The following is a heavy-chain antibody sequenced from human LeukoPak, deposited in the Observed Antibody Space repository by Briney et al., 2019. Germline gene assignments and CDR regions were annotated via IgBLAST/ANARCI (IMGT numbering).Heavy chain of an antibody. V-gene: IGHV3-48*03. CDR3: ARVSIVGVVSLDY. J-gene: IGHJ4*02. D-gene: IGHD3-3*01. CDR1: GFTFSSYE. Sequence: PGGSLRLSCAASGFTFSSYEMNWVRQAPGKGLEWVSYISSSGSTIYYADSVKGRFTISRDNAKNSLYLQMNSLTAEDTAVYYCARVSIVGVVSLDYWGQGTLVTVSS. CDR2: ISSSGSTI.